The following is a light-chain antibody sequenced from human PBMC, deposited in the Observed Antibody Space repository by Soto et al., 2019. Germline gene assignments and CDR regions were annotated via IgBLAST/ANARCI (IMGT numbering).Light chain of an antibody. CDR3: QQYDKLPYT. J-gene: IGKJ2*01. CDR1: QDISNY. Sequence: DIQMTQSPSSLSASVGDRVTITCQASQDISNYLNWFQQKPGKAPKLLIYGASNLETGVPSRFSGSGSETDFTFTISSLQPEDFATYHCQQYDKLPYTFGQGTKLEIK. CDR2: GAS. V-gene: IGKV1-33*01.